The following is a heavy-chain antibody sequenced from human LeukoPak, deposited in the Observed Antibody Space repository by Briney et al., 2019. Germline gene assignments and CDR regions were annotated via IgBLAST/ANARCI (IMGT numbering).Heavy chain of an antibody. J-gene: IGHJ5*02. CDR3: ARGSARSSWQYNWFDP. D-gene: IGHD6-13*01. CDR2: ISYDGSNK. CDR1: GFTFSSYA. Sequence: PGGSLRLSCAASGFTFSSYAMHWVRQAPGKGLEWVAVISYDGSNKYYADSVKGRFTISRDNSKNTLYLQMNSLRAEDTAVYYCARGSARSSWQYNWFDPWGQGTLVTVSS. V-gene: IGHV3-30*04.